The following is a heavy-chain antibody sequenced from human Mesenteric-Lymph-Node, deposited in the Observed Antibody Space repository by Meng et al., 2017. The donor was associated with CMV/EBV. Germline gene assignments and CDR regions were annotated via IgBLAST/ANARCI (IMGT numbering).Heavy chain of an antibody. CDR3: ARADNDFWSGYID. J-gene: IGHJ4*02. CDR1: GSPFSSYL. CDR2: INSAGSST. V-gene: IGHV3-74*01. Sequence: ASGSPFSSYLMHLLRRAPGKRLLLVSRINSAGSSTSYADSVKGRFTISRDNAKNTLYLQMNSLRAEDTAVYSCARADNDFWSGYIDWGQGTLVTVSS. D-gene: IGHD3-3*01.